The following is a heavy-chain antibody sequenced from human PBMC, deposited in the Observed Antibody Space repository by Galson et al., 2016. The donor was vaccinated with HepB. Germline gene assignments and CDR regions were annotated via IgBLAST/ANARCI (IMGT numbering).Heavy chain of an antibody. D-gene: IGHD2-21*02. V-gene: IGHV1-3*01. J-gene: IGHJ4*02. CDR1: GYTFSTYA. CDR2: INGGNGNT. Sequence: SVKVSCKASGYTFSTYAIHWVRQAPGQSLEWMGWINGGNGNTKFSHKFQGRVSFTSDTSASTAYMELSSLRSEDTAVFHCARGSDVTCRGGDCTLDYWGQGTLVTVSS. CDR3: ARGSDVTCRGGDCTLDY.